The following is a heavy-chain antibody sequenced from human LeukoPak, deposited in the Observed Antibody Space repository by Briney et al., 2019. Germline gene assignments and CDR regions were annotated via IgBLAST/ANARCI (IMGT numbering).Heavy chain of an antibody. V-gene: IGHV1-18*01. D-gene: IGHD1-26*01. Sequence: ASVKVSCKASGYTFITYGISWVRQAPGQGLEWMGWISAYNGHTNYAQNFQGRLTMTTDTSTTTAYMELRSLRSDDTAIYYCAREEADSGTYYVDYWGQGTLVTVSS. J-gene: IGHJ4*02. CDR1: GYTFITYG. CDR2: ISAYNGHT. CDR3: AREEADSGTYYVDY.